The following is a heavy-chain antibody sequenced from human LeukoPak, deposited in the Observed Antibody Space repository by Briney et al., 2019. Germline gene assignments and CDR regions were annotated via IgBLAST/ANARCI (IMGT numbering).Heavy chain of an antibody. Sequence: SETLSLTCAVCGGSFSGYYWSWIRQPPGKGLEWIGEINHSGSTNYNPSLKSRVTISVDTSKNQFSLKLSSVTAADTAVYYCARDGYSGSYFYWGQGTLVTVSS. D-gene: IGHD1-26*01. CDR1: GGSFSGYY. CDR2: INHSGST. V-gene: IGHV4-34*01. J-gene: IGHJ4*02. CDR3: ARDGYSGSYFY.